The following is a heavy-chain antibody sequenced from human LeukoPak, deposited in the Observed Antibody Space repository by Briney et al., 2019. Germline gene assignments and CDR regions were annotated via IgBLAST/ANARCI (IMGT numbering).Heavy chain of an antibody. D-gene: IGHD2-2*01. CDR2: INPNSGGT. CDR3: ARARIVVVPAATD. CDR1: GYTFTGYY. V-gene: IGHV1-2*02. J-gene: IGHJ4*02. Sequence: ASVKVSCKASGYTFTGYYMHWVRQAPGQGFEWMGWINPNSGGTNYAQKFQGRVTMTRDTSISTAYTELSRLRSDDTAVYYCARARIVVVPAATDWGQGTLVTVSS.